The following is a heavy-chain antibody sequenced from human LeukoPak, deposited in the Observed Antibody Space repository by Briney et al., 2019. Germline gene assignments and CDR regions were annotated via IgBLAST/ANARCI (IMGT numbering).Heavy chain of an antibody. D-gene: IGHD3-3*01. CDR3: ARDGQPYYDFWSGPLGPMDV. J-gene: IGHJ6*03. CDR1: GYTFTDYY. V-gene: IGHV1-2*02. Sequence: ASETVSFKASGYTFTDYYMHWVRQAPGQGLEWMGWINPNSGGTNYAQKFQGRVTMTRDTSISTAYMELSRLRSDDTAVYYCARDGQPYYDFWSGPLGPMDVWGKGTTVTVSS. CDR2: INPNSGGT.